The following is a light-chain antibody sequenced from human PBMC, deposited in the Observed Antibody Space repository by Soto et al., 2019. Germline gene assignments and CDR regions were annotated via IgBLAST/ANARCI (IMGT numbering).Light chain of an antibody. CDR1: QSVFSS. CDR2: GAA. CDR3: QQYHNWPA. J-gene: IGKJ1*01. V-gene: IGKV3-15*01. Sequence: EIVMTQSPATLSVSPGERATLSCRASQSVFSSLAWYQQKPGQAPRLHIYGAATRATVIPARFSGSGSGTEFTLTISSLQSEDFAVYYCQQYHNWPAFGQGTKV.